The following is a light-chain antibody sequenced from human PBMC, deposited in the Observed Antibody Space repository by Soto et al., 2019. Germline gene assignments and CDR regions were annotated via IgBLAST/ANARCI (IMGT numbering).Light chain of an antibody. CDR1: HDVRRN. J-gene: IGKJ3*01. Sequence: IQMTQSPSSLSASVGDRVTIACRSSHDVRRNLNWLQQKRGAAPKLLIYDASNLERGVPSRFSGSGSGTLFILTPSSLQPQDVATYYCPPYISMLSFCGGT. V-gene: IGKV1-33*01. CDR2: DAS. CDR3: PPYISMLS.